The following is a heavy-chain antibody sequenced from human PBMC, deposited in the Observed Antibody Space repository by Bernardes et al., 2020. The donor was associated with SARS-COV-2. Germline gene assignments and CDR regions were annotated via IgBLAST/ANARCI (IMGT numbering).Heavy chain of an antibody. V-gene: IGHV3-23*01. CDR3: ARVSGGSWEFDY. J-gene: IGHJ4*02. CDR1: GFTFSSYA. D-gene: IGHD2-15*01. CDR2: ISGSGGST. Sequence: GGSLRLSCAASGFTFSSYAMSWVRQAPGKGLEWVSAISGSGGSTYYADSVKGRFTISRDNSKNTLYLQMNSLRAEDTAVYYCARVSGGSWEFDYWGQGTLVTVSS.